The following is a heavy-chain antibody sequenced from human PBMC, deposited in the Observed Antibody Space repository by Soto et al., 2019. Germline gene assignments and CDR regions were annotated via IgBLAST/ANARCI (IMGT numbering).Heavy chain of an antibody. CDR3: ARGGAGRTDY. CDR2: ISSGRVTT. D-gene: IGHD6-13*01. CDR1: GFTFSSYG. V-gene: IGHV3-48*02. J-gene: IGHJ4*02. Sequence: PGGSLRLSCVASGFTFSSYGMNWVPQAPGKGLEWVSYISSGRVTTNYADSVKGRFTISRDNAKSSLYLQLNSLRDDDTAVYYCARGGAGRTDYWGQGTQVTVAS.